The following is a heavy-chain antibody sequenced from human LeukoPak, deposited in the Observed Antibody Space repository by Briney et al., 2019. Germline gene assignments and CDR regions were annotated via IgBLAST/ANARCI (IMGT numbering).Heavy chain of an antibody. CDR1: GGSISSYY. V-gene: IGHV4-59*12. Sequence: PSETLSLTCTVSGGSISSYYWSWIRQPPGKGLEWIGYIYYSGSTNYNPSLKSRVTISVDTSKNQFSLKLSSVTAADTAVYYCARDRRPSIVGATPGEYYFDYWGQGTLVTVSS. CDR3: ARDRRPSIVGATPGEYYFDY. CDR2: IYYSGST. D-gene: IGHD1-26*01. J-gene: IGHJ4*02.